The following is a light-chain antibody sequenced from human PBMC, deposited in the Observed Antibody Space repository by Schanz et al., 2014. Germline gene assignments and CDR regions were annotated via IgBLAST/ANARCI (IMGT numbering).Light chain of an antibody. J-gene: IGLJ3*02. CDR1: SGSVSTSYY. V-gene: IGLV8-61*01. CDR3: VLYMGSGIRV. Sequence: QTVVTQEPSFSVSPGGTVTLTCGLTSGSVSTSYYPSWYQQTPGQAPRTLIYSTNTRSSGVPDRFSGSILGNKAALTITGAQADDESDYYCVLYMGSGIRVFGGGTKLTV. CDR2: STN.